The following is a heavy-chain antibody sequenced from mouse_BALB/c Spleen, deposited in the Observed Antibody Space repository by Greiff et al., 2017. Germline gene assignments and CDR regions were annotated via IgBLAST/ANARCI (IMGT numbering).Heavy chain of an antibody. CDR2: IWAGGST. D-gene: IGHD2-3*01. CDR1: GFSLTSYG. V-gene: IGHV2-9*02. Sequence: VMLVESGPGLVAPSQSLSITCTVSGFSLTSYGVHWVRQPPGKGLEWLGVIWAGGSTNYNSALMSRLSISKDNSKSQVFLKMNSLQTDDTAMYYCARDGWLLRSLDYWGQGTTLTVSS. CDR3: ARDGWLLRSLDY. J-gene: IGHJ2*01.